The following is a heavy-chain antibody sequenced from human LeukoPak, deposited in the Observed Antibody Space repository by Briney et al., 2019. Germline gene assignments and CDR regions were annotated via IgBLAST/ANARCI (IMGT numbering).Heavy chain of an antibody. D-gene: IGHD2-8*01. CDR3: AREANGVCHY. Sequence: GGSLRLSCAASGFTFSSYAMHWVRQAPGKGLEWVAVISYDGSNKYYADSVKGRFTISRDNSKNTPYLQMNSLRAEDTAVYYCAREANGVCHYWGQGTLVTVSS. V-gene: IGHV3-30-3*01. J-gene: IGHJ4*02. CDR2: ISYDGSNK. CDR1: GFTFSSYA.